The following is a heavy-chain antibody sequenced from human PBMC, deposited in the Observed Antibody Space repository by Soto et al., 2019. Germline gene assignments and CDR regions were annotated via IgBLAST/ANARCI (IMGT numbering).Heavy chain of an antibody. CDR3: ARRWWGSDLKGGVDY. CDR1: GGTFSGYV. V-gene: IGHV1-69*02. D-gene: IGHD2-15*01. Sequence: QVQLVQSGAEVKKPGSSVKVSCKASGGTFSGYVISWVRQAPGQGLEWMGRIIPILGVTNYAQKFQGRVTIIAEKSTNTAYMELRSLKSEDTAVYYCARRWWGSDLKGGVDYWGQGTLVTVSS. CDR2: IIPILGVT. J-gene: IGHJ4*02.